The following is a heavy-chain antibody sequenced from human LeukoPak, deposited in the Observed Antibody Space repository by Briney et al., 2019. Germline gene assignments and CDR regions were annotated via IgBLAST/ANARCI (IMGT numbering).Heavy chain of an antibody. J-gene: IGHJ6*02. Sequence: TPSETLSLTCTVSGGSISPYYWSWIRQPPGKGLEYIGYIYYSGTTDYNPSLKSRVTISVDTSKNQFSLKVTSVSAADTAVYYCARIMQTPWGMDVWGQGTTVTVPS. CDR2: IYYSGTT. CDR1: GGSISPYY. V-gene: IGHV4-59*01. CDR3: ARIMQTPWGMDV. D-gene: IGHD4-23*01.